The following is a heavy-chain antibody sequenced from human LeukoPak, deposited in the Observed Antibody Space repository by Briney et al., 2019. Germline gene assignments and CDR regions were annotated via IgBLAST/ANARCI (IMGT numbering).Heavy chain of an antibody. CDR3: ARPAYDSSGYFDAFDI. V-gene: IGHV4-59*01. Sequence: SETLSLTCTVSGGSIISYYWSWIRQPPGKGLEWIGYIYYSGSSNYNPSLKTRVTISVDTSKHQFSLKLSSVTAADTAVYYCARPAYDSSGYFDAFDIWGQGAMVTVSS. CDR2: IYYSGSS. D-gene: IGHD3-22*01. J-gene: IGHJ3*02. CDR1: GGSIISYY.